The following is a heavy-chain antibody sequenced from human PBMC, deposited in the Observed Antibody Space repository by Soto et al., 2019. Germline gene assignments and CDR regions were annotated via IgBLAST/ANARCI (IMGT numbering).Heavy chain of an antibody. V-gene: IGHV1-8*01. CDR2: MNPNSGNT. D-gene: IGHD6-13*01. Sequence: QVQLVQSGAEVKKPGASVKVSCKTSGYTFTRYDINWVRQANGQGLEWMGWMNPNSGNTGYAEKFQGRVSMTRNTSISKAYREVSSLRPEASARYYCARWGKTPAAGPNFDYWGQGTRVTVSS. CDR3: ARWGKTPAAGPNFDY. J-gene: IGHJ4*02. CDR1: GYTFTRYD.